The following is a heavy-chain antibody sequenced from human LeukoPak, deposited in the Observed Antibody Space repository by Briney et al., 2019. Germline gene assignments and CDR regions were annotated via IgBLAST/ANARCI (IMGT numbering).Heavy chain of an antibody. J-gene: IGHJ4*02. CDR2: ISYDGSNK. V-gene: IGHV3-30*03. CDR3: ARLQLTTVVSDGQRGDY. Sequence: GGSLRLSCAASGFTFSSYGMSWVRQAPGKGLEWVAVISYDGSNKYYADSVKGRFTISRDNSKNTLYLQMNSLRAEDTAVYYCARLQLTTVVSDGQRGDYWGQGTLVTVSS. CDR1: GFTFSSYG. D-gene: IGHD4-23*01.